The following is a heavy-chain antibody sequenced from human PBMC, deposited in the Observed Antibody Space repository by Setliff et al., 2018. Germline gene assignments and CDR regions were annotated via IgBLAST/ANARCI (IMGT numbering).Heavy chain of an antibody. CDR2: ISYSATT. J-gene: IGHJ4*02. D-gene: IGHD3-3*01. CDR1: DDSMNSGAYY. V-gene: IGHV4-31*03. CDR3: ARRISYYNFWSGYYDY. Sequence: SETLSLTCIVSDDSMNSGAYYWSWIRQHPGQGLEWIGYISYSATTSYNPSLKSRVTISVDTSKNQFSLKLSSVTAADTAVYYCARRISYYNFWSGYYDYWGQGTLVTVSS.